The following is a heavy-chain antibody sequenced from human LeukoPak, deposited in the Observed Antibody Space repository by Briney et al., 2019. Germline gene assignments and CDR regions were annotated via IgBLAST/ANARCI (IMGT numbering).Heavy chain of an antibody. CDR1: GGSISSSGYY. CDR2: IYYSGST. V-gene: IGHV4-39*01. D-gene: IGHD1-14*01. Sequence: SETLSLTCTGSGGSISSSGYYWGWIRQPPGKGLEWIGTIYYSGSTYYNLSLKSRVTIYVDTSKNQFSLKLSSVTAADTAVYYCARHGTISSVSYFDYWGQGTLVTVSS. CDR3: ARHGTISSVSYFDY. J-gene: IGHJ4*02.